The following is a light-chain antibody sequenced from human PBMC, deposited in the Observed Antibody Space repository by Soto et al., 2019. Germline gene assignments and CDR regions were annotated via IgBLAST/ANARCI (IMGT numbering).Light chain of an antibody. CDR2: NNN. V-gene: IGLV1-44*01. CDR3: ATWDDSLNARGV. CDR1: RSNIGNNA. Sequence: QSVLTQPPSASGTPGQRVTISCSGSRSNIGNNAVSWYQQFPGTAPKLLIYNNNQRPSGVPERFSGSKSGTSASLAISGLQSEDEADYYCATWDDSLNARGVFGGGTQLTVL. J-gene: IGLJ3*02.